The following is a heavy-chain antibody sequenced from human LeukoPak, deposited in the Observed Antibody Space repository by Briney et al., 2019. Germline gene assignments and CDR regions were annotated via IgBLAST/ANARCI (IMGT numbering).Heavy chain of an antibody. D-gene: IGHD3-22*01. J-gene: IGHJ3*02. CDR2: ISWNSGSI. CDR3: ANGDSSGYSDAFDI. CDR1: GFTFDGYS. V-gene: IGHV3-9*01. Sequence: GGSLRLSCAASGFTFDGYSMHWVRQAPGKGREWVSGISWNSGSIGYADSVKGRFTISRDNAKNSLYLQMNSRRAEDTALYYCANGDSSGYSDAFDIWGQGTMVTVSS.